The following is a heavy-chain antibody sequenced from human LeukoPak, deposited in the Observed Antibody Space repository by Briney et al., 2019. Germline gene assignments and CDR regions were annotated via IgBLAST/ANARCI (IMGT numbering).Heavy chain of an antibody. Sequence: SETLSLTCAVYGGSFSGYYWSWIRQPPGKGLEWMGEINHSGSTNYNPSLKSRVTISVDTSKNQFSLKLSSVTAADTAVYYCARGPLGYCSSTSCYQDDYWGQGTLVTVSS. D-gene: IGHD2-2*01. CDR2: INHSGST. CDR3: ARGPLGYCSSTSCYQDDY. V-gene: IGHV4-34*01. J-gene: IGHJ4*02. CDR1: GGSFSGYY.